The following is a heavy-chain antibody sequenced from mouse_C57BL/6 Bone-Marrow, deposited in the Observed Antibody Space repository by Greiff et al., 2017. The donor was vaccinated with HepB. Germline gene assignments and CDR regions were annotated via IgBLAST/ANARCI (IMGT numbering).Heavy chain of an antibody. CDR3: ARVGSNFFYAMDY. J-gene: IGHJ4*01. D-gene: IGHD2-5*01. CDR1: GYSITSGYY. V-gene: IGHV3-6*01. CDR2: ISYDGSN. Sequence: EVKLMESGPGLVKPSQSLSLTCSVTGYSITSGYYWNWIRQFPGNKLEWMGYISYDGSNNYNPSLKNRISITRDTSKNQFFLKLNSVTTEDTATYYCARVGSNFFYAMDYWGQGTSVTVSS.